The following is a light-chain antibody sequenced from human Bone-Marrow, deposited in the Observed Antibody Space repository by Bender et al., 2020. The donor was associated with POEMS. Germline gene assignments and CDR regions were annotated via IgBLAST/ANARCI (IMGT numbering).Light chain of an antibody. V-gene: IGLV2-8*01. Sequence: QSALTQSASVSGSPGQSITISCTGTSSDVGGYNYVSWYQQHTGKAPKLMIYEVSKRPSGVPDRFSGSKSGNTASLTVSGLQAEDGADYYCSSYAGRSAVFGTGTEVTVL. J-gene: IGLJ1*01. CDR3: SSYAGRSAV. CDR1: SSDVGGYNY. CDR2: EVS.